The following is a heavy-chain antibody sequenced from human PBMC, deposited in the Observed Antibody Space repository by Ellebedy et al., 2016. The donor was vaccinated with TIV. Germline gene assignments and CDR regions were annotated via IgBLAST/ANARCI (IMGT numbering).Heavy chain of an antibody. V-gene: IGHV1-8*01. CDR1: GNTFTNYD. CDR3: ARGRGDYADPTFAVPTY. CDR2: MNPNSGDT. Sequence: AASVKVSCKASGNTFTNYDFNWVRQATGQGLEWMGWMNPNSGDTAYAQKFQGRVTMTRDTSISTAYMELSSQTSEDTAVYYCARGRGDYADPTFAVPTYWGQGTLVTVSS. D-gene: IGHD4-17*01. J-gene: IGHJ4*02.